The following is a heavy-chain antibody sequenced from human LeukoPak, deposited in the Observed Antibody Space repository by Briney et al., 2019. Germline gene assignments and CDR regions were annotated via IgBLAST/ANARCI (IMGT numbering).Heavy chain of an antibody. J-gene: IGHJ5*01. V-gene: IGHV4-34*01. CDR2: INHSGST. CDR1: GGSFSGYY. CDR3: ARVSGSGLYFKSFDP. Sequence: KPSETLSLTCAVYGGSFSGYYWSWIRQPPGKGLEWIGEINHSGSTNYNPSLKSRVTISVDTSKNQFSLKLSSVTAADTAVYFCARVSGSGLYFKSFDPWGQGTLVIVSS. D-gene: IGHD3-10*01.